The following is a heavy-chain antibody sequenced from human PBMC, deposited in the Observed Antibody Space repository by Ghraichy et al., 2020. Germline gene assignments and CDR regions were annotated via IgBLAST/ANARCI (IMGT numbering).Heavy chain of an antibody. CDR3: ARAHDPATTVNNWFDP. J-gene: IGHJ5*02. V-gene: IGHV4-4*07. CDR2: INTSGTT. CDR1: GGSISNYF. D-gene: IGHD4-11*01. Sequence: SQTLSLTCTVSGGSISNYFWSWIRQPAGKGLEWIGRINTSGTTNYNPSLKSRVTMSVDTSKNQFSLKLTSVTAADTAVYYCARAHDPATTVNNWFDPWGQGTLVTVSS.